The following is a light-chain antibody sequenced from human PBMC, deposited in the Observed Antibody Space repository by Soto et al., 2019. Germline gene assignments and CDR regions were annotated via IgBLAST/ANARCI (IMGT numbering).Light chain of an antibody. J-gene: IGKJ4*01. V-gene: IGKV3-15*01. CDR2: GAF. Sequence: EIVMTQSPVTLSVSPGERATLSCRASQSVRSNLAWYQQKPGQAPSLLIYGAFTRATGIPTRFSGTGSGTEFTLTISSLQSEDVATYYCQKYNSAPGFGGGTKVEIK. CDR3: QKYNSAPG. CDR1: QSVRSN.